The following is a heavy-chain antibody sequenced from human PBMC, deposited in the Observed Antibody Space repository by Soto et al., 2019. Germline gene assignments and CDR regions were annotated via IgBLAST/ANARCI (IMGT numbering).Heavy chain of an antibody. J-gene: IGHJ4*02. CDR1: GFTVSSNY. D-gene: IGHD1-7*01. CDR2: IYSGGTT. V-gene: IGHV3-53*01. Sequence: EVPLVESGGGLIQPGGSLRLSCAASGFTVSSNYMNWVRQAPGKGLEWVSGIYSGGTTFYADSVKGRFTISRDNSNITPYLQMNSLRAEDTAGHYHARPVPSENYPSYFDYWGQGTLVTVSS. CDR3: ARPVPSENYPSYFDY.